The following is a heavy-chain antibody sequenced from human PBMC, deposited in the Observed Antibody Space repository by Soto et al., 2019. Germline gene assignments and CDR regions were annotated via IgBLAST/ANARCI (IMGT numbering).Heavy chain of an antibody. J-gene: IGHJ6*02. V-gene: IGHV4-34*01. D-gene: IGHD2-2*02. Sequence: SKTLSLTCAVYGGYFIGYYWSWIRQPPGEGLEWIGEINHSGSTNYNPSLKSLATISVDTPKNQVSLKLSSVIGADTAVYYCASFGIVVVPAAISVYYYGMDVWGQGTTVPVSS. CDR2: INHSGST. CDR3: ASFGIVVVPAAISVYYYGMDV. CDR1: GGYFIGYY.